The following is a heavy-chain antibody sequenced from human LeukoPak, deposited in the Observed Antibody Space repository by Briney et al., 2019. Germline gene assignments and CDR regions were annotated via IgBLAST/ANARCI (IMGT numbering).Heavy chain of an antibody. CDR2: INHSGST. CDR1: SGSFSGSY. J-gene: IGHJ3*02. V-gene: IGHV4-34*01. Sequence: SETLSLTCAVYSGSFSGSYWSWIRQPPGKGLEWIGEINHSGSTNYNPSLKSRVTISVDTSKNQFSLKLSSVTAADTAVYYCARDGVLTTVTTDAFDIWGQGTMVTVSS. D-gene: IGHD4-17*01. CDR3: ARDGVLTTVTTDAFDI.